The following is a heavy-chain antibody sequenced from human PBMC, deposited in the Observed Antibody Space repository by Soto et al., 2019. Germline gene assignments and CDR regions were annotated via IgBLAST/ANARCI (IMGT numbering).Heavy chain of an antibody. V-gene: IGHV1-58*02. CDR2: IVVGSGNT. J-gene: IGHJ6*02. CDR1: GFTFTSSA. Sequence: SVKVSCKASGFTFTSSAMQWVRQARGQRLEWIGWIVVGSGNTNYAQKFQERVTITRDMSTSTAYMELSSLRSEDTAVYYCAADLGRTGYYYYYYGMDVWGQGTTVTVSS. D-gene: IGHD3-16*01. CDR3: AADLGRTGYYYYYYGMDV.